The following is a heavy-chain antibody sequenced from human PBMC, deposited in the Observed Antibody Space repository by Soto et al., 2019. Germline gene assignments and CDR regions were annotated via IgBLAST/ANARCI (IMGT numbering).Heavy chain of an antibody. CDR3: ARCDSASAYYQGRFNDY. Sequence: VQLLESGGGLVQPGGSLRLSCAASGFPVSGFAMSWVRQAPGKGLEWVAALSAGARATYYADSVKGRFTISKDTSQNTLYLQMNRLRADDTALYYCARCDSASAYYQGRFNDYWGQGTLVTVSS. D-gene: IGHD1-26*01. J-gene: IGHJ4*02. CDR2: LSAGARAT. CDR1: GFPVSGFA. V-gene: IGHV3-23*01.